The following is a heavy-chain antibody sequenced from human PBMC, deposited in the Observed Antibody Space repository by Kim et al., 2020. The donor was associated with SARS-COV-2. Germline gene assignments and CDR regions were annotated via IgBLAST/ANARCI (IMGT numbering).Heavy chain of an antibody. CDR3: ASLSYDSSGYLPTFDY. V-gene: IGHV3-11*03. CDR2: ISSSSSYT. CDR1: GFTFSDYY. J-gene: IGHJ4*02. Sequence: GGSLRLSCAASGFTFSDYYMSWIRQAPGKGLEWVSYISSSSSYTNYADSVKGRFTISRDNAKNSLYLQMNSLRAEDTAVYYCASLSYDSSGYLPTFDYWGQGTLVTVSS. D-gene: IGHD3-22*01.